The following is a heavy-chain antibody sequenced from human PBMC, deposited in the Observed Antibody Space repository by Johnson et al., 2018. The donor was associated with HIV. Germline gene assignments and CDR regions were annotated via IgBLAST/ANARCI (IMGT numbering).Heavy chain of an antibody. Sequence: VQLVESGGGVVQPGRSLRLSCAASGFTFSSYAMHWVRQAPGRGLEWVAVISYAGSNKYYADSGKGQFTISRDNSKNTLYLQMNSLRAEDTAVYYCARSMTTVTVAFDIWGQGTMVTVSS. CDR2: ISYAGSNK. D-gene: IGHD4-17*01. J-gene: IGHJ3*02. CDR1: GFTFSSYA. CDR3: ARSMTTVTVAFDI. V-gene: IGHV3-30-3*01.